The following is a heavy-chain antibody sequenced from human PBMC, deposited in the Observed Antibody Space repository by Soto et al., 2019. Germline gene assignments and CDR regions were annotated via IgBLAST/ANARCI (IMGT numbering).Heavy chain of an antibody. CDR3: ARGGPERYCSTPICHYGMDV. Sequence: QVHLVESGGGVVQPGRSLRLSCAASEFTFSSYAMHWVRQAPGKGLEWVAVISYDGSNRYYADSVKGRFTISRDISKNTLYLQMNSLRAEDTAVYYCARGGPERYCSTPICHYGMDVWGQGTTVTVSS. V-gene: IGHV3-30-3*01. J-gene: IGHJ6*02. D-gene: IGHD2-2*01. CDR1: EFTFSSYA. CDR2: ISYDGSNR.